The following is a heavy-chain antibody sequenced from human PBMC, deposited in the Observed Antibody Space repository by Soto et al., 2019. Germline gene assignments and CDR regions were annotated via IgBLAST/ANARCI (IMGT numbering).Heavy chain of an antibody. CDR3: ARGNNGMDV. Sequence: EVQLVESGGGLVQPGGSLRLSCAASGFTFSNYWMHWVRQAPGKGLVWVSRIKSDGSSTNYADSVKGRFTSSRDNAKNTPYLQLNSLRVEDTAVYYGARGNNGMDVWGHGTTVTVSS. J-gene: IGHJ6*02. CDR2: IKSDGSST. CDR1: GFTFSNYW. V-gene: IGHV3-74*01.